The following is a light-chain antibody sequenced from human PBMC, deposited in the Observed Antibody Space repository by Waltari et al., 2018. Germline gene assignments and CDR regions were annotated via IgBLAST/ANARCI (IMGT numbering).Light chain of an antibody. Sequence: QSALTQPRSVSGSPGQSVTISCTGTSSDVGGYNSVSWYQQHPGKAPKLMIYDVSKRPSGFPDRFSGSNPGHTASLTISGLQAEYESDYYCCSYAGSYSVVFGGGTKLTVL. V-gene: IGLV2-11*01. CDR1: SSDVGGYNS. CDR2: DVS. CDR3: CSYAGSYSVV. J-gene: IGLJ2*01.